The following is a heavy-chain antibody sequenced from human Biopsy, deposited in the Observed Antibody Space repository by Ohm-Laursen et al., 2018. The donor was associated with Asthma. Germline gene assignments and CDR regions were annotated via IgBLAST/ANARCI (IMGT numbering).Heavy chain of an antibody. J-gene: IGHJ3*02. CDR2: VSSDGHNK. Sequence: SLRLSCSAFGFVFSQCGMHWVRQGPGKGLEWVALVSSDGHNKYYEDSVKGRFTISIDNSRNRLYLQINSLTVEDSAVYFCARQSGQEYGDSIPFDTWGQGTKVAVSS. D-gene: IGHD3-22*01. CDR1: GFVFSQCG. CDR3: ARQSGQEYGDSIPFDT. V-gene: IGHV3-30*03.